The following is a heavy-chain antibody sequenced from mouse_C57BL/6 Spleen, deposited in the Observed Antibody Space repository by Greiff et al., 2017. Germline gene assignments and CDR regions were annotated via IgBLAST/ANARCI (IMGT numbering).Heavy chain of an antibody. CDR2: ISDGGSYT. J-gene: IGHJ1*03. D-gene: IGHD2-12*01. CDR1: GFTFSSYA. CDR3: ARDGGVRYTGWYFDV. Sequence: EVKLVESGGGLVKPGGSLKLSCAASGFTFSSYAMSWVRQTPEKRLEWVATISDGGSYTYYPDNVKGRFTISRDNAKNNLYLQMSHLKSEDTAMYYCARDGGVRYTGWYFDVWGTGTTVTVSS. V-gene: IGHV5-4*01.